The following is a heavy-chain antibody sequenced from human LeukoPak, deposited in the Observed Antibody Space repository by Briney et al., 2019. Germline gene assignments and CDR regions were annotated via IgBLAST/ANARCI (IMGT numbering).Heavy chain of an antibody. Sequence: GGSLRLSCAASGFTFSNYALAWVRQAPGKGLEWVSAISFSGSTYYSDSVKGRFTISRDDSKNTLYLQMNSLRAEDTAVYYCAKGFLPTSSSSNYVSFDFWGQGTLVTVSS. CDR2: ISFSGST. D-gene: IGHD6-13*01. V-gene: IGHV3-23*01. CDR3: AKGFLPTSSSSNYVSFDF. J-gene: IGHJ4*02. CDR1: GFTFSNYA.